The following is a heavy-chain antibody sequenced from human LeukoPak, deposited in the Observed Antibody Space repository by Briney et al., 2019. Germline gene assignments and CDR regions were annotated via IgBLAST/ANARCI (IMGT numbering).Heavy chain of an antibody. CDR1: GFTFSSYS. CDR3: ARVSTGYDF. V-gene: IGHV3-64*01. Sequence: QPGGSLRLSCAASGFTFSSYSMHWVRQAPGKGLEYVSAISGNGGSTSYANSVKGRFTISRDNSKNTLYLQMGSLRTEDMAVYYCARVSTGYDFWGQGTLVSVSS. J-gene: IGHJ4*02. CDR2: ISGNGGST. D-gene: IGHD3-9*01.